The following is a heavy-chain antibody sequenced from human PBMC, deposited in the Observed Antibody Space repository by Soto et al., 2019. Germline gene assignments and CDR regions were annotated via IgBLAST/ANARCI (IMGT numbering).Heavy chain of an antibody. Sequence: EVQLLESGGGLVQPGGSLRLSCTGSGFIFSTFAMSSVRQAPGKGLEWLSAISASGGNTYYPDSVKGRFTISRDISENTLYLQMSSLGGEDTAVYHCAKEPTSTVEGAFDLWGRGTMVTVSS. V-gene: IGHV3-23*01. CDR1: GFIFSTFA. D-gene: IGHD4-17*01. CDR3: AKEPTSTVEGAFDL. J-gene: IGHJ3*01. CDR2: ISASGGNT.